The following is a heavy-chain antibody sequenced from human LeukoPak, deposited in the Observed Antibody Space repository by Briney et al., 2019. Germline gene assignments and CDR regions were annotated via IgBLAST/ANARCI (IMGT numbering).Heavy chain of an antibody. V-gene: IGHV4-59*01. CDR3: ARSSYSSSPFDFDC. CDR1: GGSISSYY. D-gene: IGHD6-6*01. J-gene: IGHJ4*02. CDR2: IYYSGST. Sequence: SETLSLTCTVSGGSISSYYWSWIRQPPGKGLEGVGYIYYSGSTNYNPSLKSRVTISVDTSKNQFSLKLSSVTAADTAVYYCARSSYSSSPFDFDCWGQGTLVTVSS.